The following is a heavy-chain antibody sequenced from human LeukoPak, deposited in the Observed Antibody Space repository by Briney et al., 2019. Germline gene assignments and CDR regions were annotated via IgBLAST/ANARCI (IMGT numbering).Heavy chain of an antibody. CDR1: GFTFSTFG. D-gene: IGHD5-18*01. CDR2: IQSDGSKQ. CDR3: ARDVDTSSHSSQLDP. V-gene: IGHV3-33*01. J-gene: IGHJ5*02. Sequence: GGSLRLSCATAGFTFSTFGIHWVRQTPGKGLESAAAIQSDGSKQYYGDSVKGRFTISRDSSKNTVYLQMNSLRDVDTAVYYCARDVDTSSHSSQLDPWGQGTLVTVSS.